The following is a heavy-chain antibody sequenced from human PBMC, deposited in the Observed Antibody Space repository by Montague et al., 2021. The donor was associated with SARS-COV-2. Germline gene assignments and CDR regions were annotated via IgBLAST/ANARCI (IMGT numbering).Heavy chain of an antibody. J-gene: IGHJ6*02. D-gene: IGHD3-10*01. V-gene: IGHV4-39*07. CDR2: IYYRGST. Sequence: SETLSLTCTVSGGSISSSSYYWAWIRQPPGKGLEWIGSIYYRGSTYYNPSLKSRVFISVDTSKNQFSPKLRSVTAADTAVYYCASGADDYYYAMDVWGQGTTVTVSS. CDR3: ASGADDYYYAMDV. CDR1: GGSISSSSYY.